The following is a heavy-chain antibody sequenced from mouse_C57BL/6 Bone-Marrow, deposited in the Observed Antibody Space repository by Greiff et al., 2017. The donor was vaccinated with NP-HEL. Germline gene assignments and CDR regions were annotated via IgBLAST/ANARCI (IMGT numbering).Heavy chain of an antibody. CDR3: AKREAFITTVVAHWYFDV. J-gene: IGHJ1*03. Sequence: VQLVESGPELVKPGASVKISCKASGYTFTDYYINWVKQRPGQGLEWIGWIFPGSGSTYYNEKFKGKATLTVDKSSSTAYMLLSSLTSEDSAVYFCAKREAFITTVVAHWYFDVWGTGTTVTVSS. CDR1: GYTFTDYY. D-gene: IGHD1-1*01. CDR2: IFPGSGST. V-gene: IGHV1-75*01.